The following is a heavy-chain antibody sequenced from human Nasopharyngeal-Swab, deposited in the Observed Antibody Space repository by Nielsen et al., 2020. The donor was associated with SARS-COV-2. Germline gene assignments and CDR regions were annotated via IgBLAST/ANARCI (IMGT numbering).Heavy chain of an antibody. V-gene: IGHV4-34*01. CDR1: GGSFSGYY. J-gene: IGHJ4*02. Sequence: SETLSLTCAVYGGSFSGYYWSWIRQPPGKGLEWIGEINHSGSTNYNPSLKSRVTISVDTSKNQFSLKLSSVTAADTAVYYCARAPRITIFGVVMNFDYWGQGTLVTVSS. D-gene: IGHD3-3*01. CDR3: ARAPRITIFGVVMNFDY. CDR2: INHSGST.